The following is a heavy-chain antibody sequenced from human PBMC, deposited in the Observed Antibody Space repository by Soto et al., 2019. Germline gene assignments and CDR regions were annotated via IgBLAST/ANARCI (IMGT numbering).Heavy chain of an antibody. D-gene: IGHD3-22*01. J-gene: IGHJ5*02. Sequence: PSETLSLTCTVSGGSISSGGYYWSWIRQHPGKGLEWIGYIYYSGSTYYNPSLKSRVTISVDTSKNQFSLKLSSVTAADTAVYYCARELWYYDSSGYYNWFDPWGQGTLVTVSS. CDR1: GGSISSGGYY. CDR2: IYYSGST. CDR3: ARELWYYDSSGYYNWFDP. V-gene: IGHV4-31*03.